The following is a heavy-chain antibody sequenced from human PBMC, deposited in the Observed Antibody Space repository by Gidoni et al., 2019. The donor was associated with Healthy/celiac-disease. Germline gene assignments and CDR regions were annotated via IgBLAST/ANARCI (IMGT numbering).Heavy chain of an antibody. CDR3: ARIVRGGWLELRWYFDL. V-gene: IGHV2-26*01. CDR1: GFSLSHARRG. D-gene: IGHD1-7*01. CDR2: IFANDEK. J-gene: IGHJ2*01. Sequence: QVTLKESGPVLVTPTETLPLTCTVSGFSLSHARRGVSWIRQPPGKALEWLAHIFANDEKSYSTSLKSRLNISKDTSKSKVVLTMTNKDPVDTATYYGARIVRGGWLELRWYFDLWGRGTLVTVSS.